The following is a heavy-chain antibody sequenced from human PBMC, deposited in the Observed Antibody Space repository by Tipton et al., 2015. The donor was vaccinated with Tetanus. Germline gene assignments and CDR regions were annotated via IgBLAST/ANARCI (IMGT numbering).Heavy chain of an antibody. CDR3: EAQRTSEDL. J-gene: IGHJ5*02. CDR1: GFTFSTYS. D-gene: IGHD1-14*01. V-gene: IGHV3-23*01. Sequence: SLRLSCAASGFTFSTYSMNWVRQAPGKGLEWVSSLSHDGGNIYYADFARGRFTISRDNSKNTLFLQMDDLRAEDTAIYYCEAQRTSEDLWGQGTLVTVSS. CDR2: LSHDGGNI.